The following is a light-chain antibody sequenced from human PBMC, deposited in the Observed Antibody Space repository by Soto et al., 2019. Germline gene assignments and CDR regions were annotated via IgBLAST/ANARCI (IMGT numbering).Light chain of an antibody. CDR1: QAVNSK. CDR3: QHYSDWQPWT. Sequence: EVWLTQSPATLSVSPGERATLSCRASQAVNSKLAWYQQKPGQAPRLLIYGASTRASDIPARFAGSGSETEFTLTISSLKSADFAIYYCQHYSDWQPWTFGQGTKVDIK. CDR2: GAS. J-gene: IGKJ1*01. V-gene: IGKV3-15*01.